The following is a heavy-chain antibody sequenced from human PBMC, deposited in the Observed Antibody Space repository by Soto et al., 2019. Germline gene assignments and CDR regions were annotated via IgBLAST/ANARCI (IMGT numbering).Heavy chain of an antibody. CDR3: ARAPRTYDFPYYFDN. V-gene: IGHV3-23*01. J-gene: IGHJ4*02. D-gene: IGHD3-3*01. Sequence: EVQVLESGGGLVQRGGSVRLSCAASGFPFSDYAMSWVRQAPGKGLEWVSAISGNGADTTYADSVRGRFSISRDNSKDTLYLQMNSLRAEDTAVYYCARAPRTYDFPYYFDNWGQGALVTVSS. CDR1: GFPFSDYA. CDR2: ISGNGADT.